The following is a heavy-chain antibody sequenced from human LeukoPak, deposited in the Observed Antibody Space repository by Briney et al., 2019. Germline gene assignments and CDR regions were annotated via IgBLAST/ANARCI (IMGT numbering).Heavy chain of an antibody. V-gene: IGHV4-39*07. D-gene: IGHD1-26*01. J-gene: IGHJ6*02. Sequence: SETLSLTCTVSGGSISSSSYYWGWIRQPPGKGLEWIGSIYYSGSTYYNPSLKSRVTISVDTSKNQFSLKLSSVTAADTAVYYCARDRRLEVSWAPEPYYYYGMDVWGQGTTVTVSS. CDR2: IYYSGST. CDR1: GGSISSSSYY. CDR3: ARDRRLEVSWAPEPYYYYGMDV.